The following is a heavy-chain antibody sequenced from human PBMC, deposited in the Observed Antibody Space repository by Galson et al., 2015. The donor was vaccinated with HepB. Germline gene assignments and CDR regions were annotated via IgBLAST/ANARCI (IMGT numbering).Heavy chain of an antibody. CDR1: GGTFSSYA. CDR3: ASSITMIVVDAFDI. CDR2: IIPIFGTA. D-gene: IGHD3-22*01. J-gene: IGHJ3*02. V-gene: IGHV1-69*13. Sequence: SVKVSCKASGGTFSSYAISWVRQAPGQGLEWMGGIIPIFGTANYAQKFQGRVTITADESTSTAYMELSSLRSEDTAVYYCASSITMIVVDAFDIWGQGTMVTVSS.